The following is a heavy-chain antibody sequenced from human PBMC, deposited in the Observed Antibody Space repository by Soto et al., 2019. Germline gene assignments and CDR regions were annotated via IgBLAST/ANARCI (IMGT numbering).Heavy chain of an antibody. CDR3: AKNGQWLATPPEA. D-gene: IGHD6-19*01. CDR2: ITDSGYTA. V-gene: IGHV3-23*01. Sequence: PGGSLRLSCAASGFSFGTFVMTWFRQAPGGGLEWVASITDSGYTASYAETVEGRFTVSRDNSKNKLHIQMNDLRAEDTATYYCAKNGQWLATPPEAWGQGTLVTVSS. CDR1: GFSFGTFV. J-gene: IGHJ4*02.